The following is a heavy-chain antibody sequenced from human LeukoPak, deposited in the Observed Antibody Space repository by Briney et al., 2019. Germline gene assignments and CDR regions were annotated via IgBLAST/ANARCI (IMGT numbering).Heavy chain of an antibody. CDR1: GFTFSNYA. CDR2: VSGSGGST. V-gene: IGHV3-23*01. J-gene: IGHJ4*02. D-gene: IGHD6-19*01. CDR3: AKDRGVGSGCHAY. Sequence: GGSLRLSCAASGFTFSNYAMSWVRQAPGKGLEWVSAVSGSGGSTYYADSVKGRFTISRDNSKNTLYLQMNSLRADDTAVYYCAKDRGVGSGCHAYWGQGTLVTVSS.